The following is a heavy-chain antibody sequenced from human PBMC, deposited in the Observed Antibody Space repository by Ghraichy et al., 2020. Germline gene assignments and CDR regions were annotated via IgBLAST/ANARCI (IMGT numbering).Heavy chain of an antibody. D-gene: IGHD4-11*01. V-gene: IGHV4-38-2*01. Sequence: SQTLSLTCAVSGYSISSGYYWGWIRQPPGKGLEWIGSIYHSGSTYYNPSLKSRVTISVDTSKNQFSLKLSSVTAADTAVYYCARAYSNYAVTLFDYWGQGTLVTVSS. CDR1: GYSISSGYY. CDR2: IYHSGST. J-gene: IGHJ4*02. CDR3: ARAYSNYAVTLFDY.